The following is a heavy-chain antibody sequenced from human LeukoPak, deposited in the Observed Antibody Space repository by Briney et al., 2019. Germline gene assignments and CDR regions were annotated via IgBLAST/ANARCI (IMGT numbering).Heavy chain of an antibody. D-gene: IGHD3-10*01. V-gene: IGHV4-34*01. CDR3: ARQTGYFRY. CDR2: INHSGST. Sequence: SSETLSLTCAVYGGSFSGYYWGWIRQPPGKGLEWIGEINHSGSTNYNPSLKSRVTISVDTSKNQFSLKLNSVTAADTAVYYCARQTGYFRYWGQGTLVAVSS. J-gene: IGHJ1*01. CDR1: GGSFSGYY.